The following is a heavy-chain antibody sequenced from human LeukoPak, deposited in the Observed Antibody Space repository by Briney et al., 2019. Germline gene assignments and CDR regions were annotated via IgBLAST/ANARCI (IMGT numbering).Heavy chain of an antibody. V-gene: IGHV1-69*04. J-gene: IGHJ4*02. CDR3: ARVVSYYYDSSGYYGE. D-gene: IGHD3-22*01. CDR1: GATFSSYA. Sequence: GASVKFSCKAPGATFSSYAIGWVRQAPGQGLEWLGRIIPILGIANYAQKFQGRVTITADKSTSTAYMELSSLRSEDTAVYYCARVVSYYYDSSGYYGEWGQGTLVTVSS. CDR2: IIPILGIA.